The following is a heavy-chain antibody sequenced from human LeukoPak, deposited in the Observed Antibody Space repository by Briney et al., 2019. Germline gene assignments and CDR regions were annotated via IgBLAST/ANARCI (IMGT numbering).Heavy chain of an antibody. CDR2: IDPSDSHT. V-gene: IGHV5-10-1*01. CDR1: GYNFTSYW. Sequence: GESLKISCKGSGYNFTSYWISWVRQMPGKGLEWMGRIDPSDSHTNYSPSFHGHVTISADKSITTAYLQWSSLKASDTAMYYCARLVGGTVDYWGQGTLVTVSS. CDR3: ARLVGGTVDY. D-gene: IGHD1-26*01. J-gene: IGHJ4*02.